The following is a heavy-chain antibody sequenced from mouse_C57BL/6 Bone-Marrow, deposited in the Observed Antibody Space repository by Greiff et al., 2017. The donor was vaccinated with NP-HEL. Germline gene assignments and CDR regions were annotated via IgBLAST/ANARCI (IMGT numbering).Heavy chain of an antibody. D-gene: IGHD3-2*02. CDR2: INPNNGGT. CDR3: ARSGYL. CDR1: GYTFTDYY. Sequence: EVQLQQSGPELVKPGASVKISCKASGYTFTDYYMNWVKQSHGKSLEWIGDINPNNGGTSYNQKFKGKATLTVDKSSSTAYMELRSLTSEDSAVYYCARSGYLRGQGTLVTVSA. V-gene: IGHV1-26*01. J-gene: IGHJ3*01.